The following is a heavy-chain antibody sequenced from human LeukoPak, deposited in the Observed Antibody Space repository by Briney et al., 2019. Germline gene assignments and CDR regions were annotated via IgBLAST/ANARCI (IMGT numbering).Heavy chain of an antibody. V-gene: IGHV3-48*03. CDR1: GFTFSSYA. D-gene: IGHD2-8*02. CDR3: ARDATPQFATGWVFFDY. CDR2: ISSDGSSI. J-gene: IGHJ4*02. Sequence: GGSLRLSCAASGFTFSSYAMNWVRQAPGKGLEWLAYISSDGSSIHYADSVKGRFYISRDNAKNSVFLQMNSLGAEDTGVYYCARDATPQFATGWVFFDYWGQGTLVTVSS.